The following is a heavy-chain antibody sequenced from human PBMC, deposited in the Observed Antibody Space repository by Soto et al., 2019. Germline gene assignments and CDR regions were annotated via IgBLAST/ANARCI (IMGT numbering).Heavy chain of an antibody. Sequence: PSETLSLTCAVYGGSFSGYYWSWIRQPPGKGLEWIGEINHSGSTNYNPSLKSRVTISVDTSKNQFSLKLSSVTAADTAVYYCARGPYDFWSGYFYGVDVWGQGTTVTVSS. D-gene: IGHD3-3*01. J-gene: IGHJ6*02. CDR3: ARGPYDFWSGYFYGVDV. CDR2: INHSGST. V-gene: IGHV4-34*01. CDR1: GGSFSGYY.